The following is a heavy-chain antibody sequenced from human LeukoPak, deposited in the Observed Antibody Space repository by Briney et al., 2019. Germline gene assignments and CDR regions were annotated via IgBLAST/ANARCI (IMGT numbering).Heavy chain of an antibody. CDR3: ARAGVDTAMVHSLDY. Sequence: SETLSLACTVSVGSISSYYWCWIRQPPGKGLEWIGCIYYSGSTNYNPSLKSRVTISVDTSKNQFSLKLSSVTAADTAAYYCARAGVDTAMVHSLDYWGQGTLVTVSS. J-gene: IGHJ4*02. V-gene: IGHV4-59*01. CDR2: IYYSGST. CDR1: VGSISSYY. D-gene: IGHD5-18*01.